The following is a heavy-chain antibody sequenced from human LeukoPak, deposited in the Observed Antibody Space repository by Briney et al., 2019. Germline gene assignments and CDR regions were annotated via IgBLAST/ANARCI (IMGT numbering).Heavy chain of an antibody. CDR2: ISAYNGNT. CDR1: GYTFTSYG. D-gene: IGHD6-13*01. V-gene: IGHV1-18*01. Sequence: PPPSVKVSCKASGYTFTSYGISWVRQAPGQGLEWMGWISAYNGNTNYAQKLQGRVTMTTDTSTSTAYMELRSLRSDDTAVYYCARAILYSSSWYRDFDYWGQGTLVTVSS. J-gene: IGHJ4*02. CDR3: ARAILYSSSWYRDFDY.